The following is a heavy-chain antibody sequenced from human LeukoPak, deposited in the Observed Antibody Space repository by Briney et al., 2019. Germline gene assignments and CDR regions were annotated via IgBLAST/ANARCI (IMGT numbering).Heavy chain of an antibody. CDR2: ISSSSSII. CDR1: GFTFSTYT. Sequence: GGSLRLSCAASGFTFSTYTMYWVRQAPGKGLQWVSHISSSSSIIDYADSVKGRSTTSRDNAKNALYLDLNSLRAEDTAVYYCARRHDTIWSLDYWGQGTLVTVSS. J-gene: IGHJ4*02. CDR3: ARRHDTIWSLDY. D-gene: IGHD2-8*02. V-gene: IGHV3-48*01.